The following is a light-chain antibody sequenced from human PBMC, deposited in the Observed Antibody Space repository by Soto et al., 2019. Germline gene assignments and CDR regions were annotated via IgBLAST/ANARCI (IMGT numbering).Light chain of an antibody. J-gene: IGKJ1*01. CDR1: QSLLHNNGYNY. CDR2: HAS. V-gene: IGKV1-5*01. CDR3: QQYNSYS. Sequence: MTQSPLSLPVTPGEPASISCRSSQSLLHNNGYNYLAWYQQKPGTAPKVLIYHASNLQSGVPSRFSGSGSGTEFTLTISSLQPDDFATYYCQQYNSYSFGQGTKVDI.